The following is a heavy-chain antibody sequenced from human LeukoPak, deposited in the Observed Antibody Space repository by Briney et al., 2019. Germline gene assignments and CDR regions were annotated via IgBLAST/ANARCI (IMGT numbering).Heavy chain of an antibody. Sequence: PGWTLRLSCAASVFTFHDYAMHLVRQAPGKGLEWVSGISWNSGSIDYADSVKGRFTISRDNAKNSLYLQMNSLRAEDTALYYCEKDVGIGSGWGPDYWGQGTLVTVSS. D-gene: IGHD6-19*01. CDR1: VFTFHDYA. J-gene: IGHJ4*02. CDR2: ISWNSGSI. V-gene: IGHV3-9*01. CDR3: EKDVGIGSGWGPDY.